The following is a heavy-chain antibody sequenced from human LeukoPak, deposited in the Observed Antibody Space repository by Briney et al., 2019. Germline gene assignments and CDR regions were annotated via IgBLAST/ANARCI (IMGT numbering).Heavy chain of an antibody. CDR3: ASGIAVAGTRGDY. V-gene: IGHV4-34*01. CDR1: GGSFSANY. CDR2: INHAGST. Sequence: SETVSLNCAVYGGSFSANYWSWIRQPPGKGLEWIGEINHAGSTNYNPPLKSRVTISVDTSKNQFSLKLSSVTAADTAVYYCASGIAVAGTRGDYWGQGTLVTVSS. D-gene: IGHD6-19*01. J-gene: IGHJ4*02.